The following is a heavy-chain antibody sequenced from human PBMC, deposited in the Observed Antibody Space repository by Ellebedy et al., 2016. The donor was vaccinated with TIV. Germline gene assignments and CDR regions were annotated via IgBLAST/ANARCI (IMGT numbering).Heavy chain of an antibody. CDR2: ISYDGSNK. CDR1: GFTFSSYG. J-gene: IGHJ4*02. V-gene: IGHV3-30*18. Sequence: GESLKISCSASGFTFSSYGMHWVRQAPGKGLEWVAVISYDGSNKYYADSVKGRFTISRDNSKNTLYLQMNSLRAEDTAVYYCAKDVDGEVTQTFDYWGQGTLVTVSS. CDR3: AKDVDGEVTQTFDY. D-gene: IGHD4-23*01.